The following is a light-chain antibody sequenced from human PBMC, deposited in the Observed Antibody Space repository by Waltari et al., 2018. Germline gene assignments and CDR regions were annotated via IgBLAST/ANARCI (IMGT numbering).Light chain of an antibody. CDR3: ALYMGSGIWV. V-gene: IGLV8-61*01. CDR1: SDHLSTTSY. Sequence: QTVVTQEPSLSVSPGGTVTLTCALSSDHLSTTSYATWYQQTPGQAPRTLVYKANARSSGVPDRFSGSILGNTAALTITGAQADDESDYYCALYMGSGIWVFGGGTRLTVL. CDR2: KAN. J-gene: IGLJ3*02.